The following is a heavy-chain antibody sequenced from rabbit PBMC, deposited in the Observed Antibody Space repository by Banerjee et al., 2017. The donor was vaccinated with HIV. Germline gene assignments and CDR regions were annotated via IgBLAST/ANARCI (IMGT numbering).Heavy chain of an antibody. CDR2: IYAASSGST. CDR1: GFSLNIYE. CDR3: ARDLAGAIGWNFNL. Sequence: QSLEESGGDLVQPEGSLTLTCTASGFSLNIYEMCWVRQAPGKGLEWIACIYAASSGSTWYASWAKGRFTISKTSWTTVTLQMTSLTAADTATHFCARDLAGAIGWNFNLWGPGTLVTVS. D-gene: IGHD4-1*01. J-gene: IGHJ4*01. V-gene: IGHV1S40*01.